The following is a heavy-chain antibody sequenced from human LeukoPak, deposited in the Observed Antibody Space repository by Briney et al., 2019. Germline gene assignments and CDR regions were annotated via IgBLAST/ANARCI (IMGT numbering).Heavy chain of an antibody. CDR2: IYSGGST. Sequence: GGSLRLSCIASGFAFNSYEMNWVRQAPGKGLEWVSVIYSGGSTYYADSVKGRFTISRDNSKNTLYLQMNSLRAEDTAVYYCASHSSSWYGFDYWGQGTLVTVSS. V-gene: IGHV3-53*01. J-gene: IGHJ4*02. D-gene: IGHD6-13*01. CDR1: GFAFNSYE. CDR3: ASHSSSWYGFDY.